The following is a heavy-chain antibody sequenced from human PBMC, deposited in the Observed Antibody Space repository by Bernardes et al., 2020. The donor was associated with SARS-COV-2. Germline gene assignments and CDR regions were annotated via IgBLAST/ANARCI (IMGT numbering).Heavy chain of an antibody. D-gene: IGHD4-17*01. V-gene: IGHV3-21*06. CDR2: IRSGGDVI. CDR3: ARDQNDYADHGHFAGLHY. CDR1: GFTFSRYT. J-gene: IGHJ4*02. Sequence: GGSLRLSCAVSGFTFSRYTMTWVRQAPGKGLEWISSIRSGGDVIYYADSVKGRFTISRDNAYNSLYLHMSSLRAGDTAVYYCARDQNDYADHGHFAGLHYWGQGSPVTVSA.